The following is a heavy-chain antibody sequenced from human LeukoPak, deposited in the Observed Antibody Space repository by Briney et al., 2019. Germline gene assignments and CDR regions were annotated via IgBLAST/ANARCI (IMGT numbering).Heavy chain of an antibody. V-gene: IGHV4-28*01. J-gene: IGHJ4*02. CDR1: GYSIRGDDY. CDR3: ARWGGSTAFDH. CDR2: IHYTGST. Sequence: SETLSLTCAVSGYSIRGDDYWGWIRQPPGKGLEWIAYIHYTGSTDYNPSLESRVTMSVDRSRNQFSLKMSSVTAADTAVYYCARWGGSTAFDHWGQGTLVTVSS. D-gene: IGHD3-16*01.